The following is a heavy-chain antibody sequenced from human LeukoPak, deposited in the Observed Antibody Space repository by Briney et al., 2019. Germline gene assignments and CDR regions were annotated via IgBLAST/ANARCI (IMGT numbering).Heavy chain of an antibody. J-gene: IGHJ4*02. CDR1: GGSISSGGYY. CDR3: ARVLIVAAGTLDY. Sequence: LSLTCTVSGGSISSGGYYWSWIRQHPGKGLEWIGYIYYSGSTYYNPSLKSRVTISVDTSKNQFSLKLSSVTAADTAVYYCARVLIVAAGTLDYWGQGTLVTVSS. D-gene: IGHD6-13*01. V-gene: IGHV4-31*03. CDR2: IYYSGST.